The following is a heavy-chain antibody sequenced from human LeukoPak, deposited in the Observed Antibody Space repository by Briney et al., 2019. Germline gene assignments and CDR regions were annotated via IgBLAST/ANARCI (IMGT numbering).Heavy chain of an antibody. D-gene: IGHD5-24*01. CDR1: GFTFSNAW. CDR3: TTEAGDD. Sequence: GGSLRLSCAASGFTFSNAWRSWVRQAPGKGLEWVGHIKSKTDGGTTDYAAPVKGRFTISRDDSKNTLYLQMDSLKTEDTAVYYCTTEAGDDWGQGTLVTVSS. CDR2: IKSKTDGGTT. V-gene: IGHV3-15*01. J-gene: IGHJ4*02.